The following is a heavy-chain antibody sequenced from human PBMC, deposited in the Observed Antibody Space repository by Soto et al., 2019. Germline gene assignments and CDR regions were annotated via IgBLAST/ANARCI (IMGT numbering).Heavy chain of an antibody. CDR1: CGSISSGGYL. CDR2: IFYSGSS. V-gene: IGHV4-31*03. CDR3: AREPGYSGTDVLY. D-gene: IGHD6-13*01. J-gene: IGHJ4*02. Sequence: SETLSLTCSVSCGSISSGGYLWSWIRQHPGKGLEWIGYIFYSGSSYYNPSLKSRVTMSVDTSKNQFSLELTSVTAADTAVYYCAREPGYSGTDVLYWGQGTLVTVSS.